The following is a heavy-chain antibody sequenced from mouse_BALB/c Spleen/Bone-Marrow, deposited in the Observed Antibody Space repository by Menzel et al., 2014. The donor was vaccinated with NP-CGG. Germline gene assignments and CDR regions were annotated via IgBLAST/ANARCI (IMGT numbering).Heavy chain of an antibody. Sequence: EVQLQQSGGGLVQPGGSLRLSCATSGFTFSDYYMSWVRQPPGKALEWLGFIRNKAKGYTTEYIPSVKGRFTISRDNPQSMLHIQMNTLRAEDSATYYCARDRNNDIHWYLDVWSAGTTVTVSP. CDR3: ARDRNNDIHWYLDV. CDR1: GFTFSDYY. CDR2: IRNKAKGYTT. V-gene: IGHV7-3*02. D-gene: IGHD2-12*01. J-gene: IGHJ1*01.